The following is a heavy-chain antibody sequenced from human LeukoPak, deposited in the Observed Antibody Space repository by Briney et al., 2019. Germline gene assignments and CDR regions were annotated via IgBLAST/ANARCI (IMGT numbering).Heavy chain of an antibody. CDR1: GFTVSSNY. V-gene: IGHV3-66*01. CDR3: ARDSNNDY. CDR2: IYSGGST. J-gene: IGHJ4*02. Sequence: GGSLRLSCAASGFTVSSNYMSWVRQAPGKGLEWVSVIYSGGSTYYADSVKGRFTISRDNAKNSLYLQMNSLRAEDTAVYYCARDSNNDYWGQGTLVTVSS. D-gene: IGHD1/OR15-1a*01.